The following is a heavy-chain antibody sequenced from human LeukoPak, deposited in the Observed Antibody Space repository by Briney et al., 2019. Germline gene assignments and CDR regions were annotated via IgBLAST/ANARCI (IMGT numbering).Heavy chain of an antibody. J-gene: IGHJ5*01. D-gene: IGHD2-2*01. CDR2: IYYSGST. Sequence: SETLSLTCTVSGGSISTYYWSWIRQPPGKGLEWIGHIYYSGSTNYNPSLRSRVTISVDTSKNQFSLKLSSVTAADTAVYYCARGIVVEPAAMSWFDSWGQGTLVTVSS. CDR1: GGSISTYY. V-gene: IGHV4-59*08. CDR3: ARGIVVEPAAMSWFDS.